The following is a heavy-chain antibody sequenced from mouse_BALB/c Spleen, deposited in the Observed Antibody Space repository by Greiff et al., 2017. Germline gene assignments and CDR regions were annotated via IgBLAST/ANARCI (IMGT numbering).Heavy chain of an antibody. CDR2: ISDGGSYT. V-gene: IGHV5-4*02. CDR3: ARDYRYDEGTWFAY. J-gene: IGHJ3*01. CDR1: GFTFSDYY. Sequence: DVKLVESGGGLVKPGGSLKLSCAASGFTFSDYYMYWVRQTPEKRLEWVATISDGGSYTYYPDSVKGRFTISRDNAKNNLYLQMSSLKSEDTAMYYCARDYRYDEGTWFAYWGQGTLVTVSA. D-gene: IGHD2-14*01.